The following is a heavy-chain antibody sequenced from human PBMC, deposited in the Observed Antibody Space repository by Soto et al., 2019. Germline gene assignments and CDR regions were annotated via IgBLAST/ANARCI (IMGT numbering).Heavy chain of an antibody. V-gene: IGHV3-20*01. CDR1: GFTFDDYG. D-gene: IGHD3-16*01. CDR3: ARAGGYVVSLGYYMDF. CDR2: INWNGGTT. Sequence: SLRLSCAASGFTFDDYGMSWVRQAPGKGLEWVSGINWNGGTTGYADSVKGRFTISRDNAKNSLYLQMNSLRAEDTASYHCARAGGYVVSLGYYMDFWGKGTTVTVSS. J-gene: IGHJ6*03.